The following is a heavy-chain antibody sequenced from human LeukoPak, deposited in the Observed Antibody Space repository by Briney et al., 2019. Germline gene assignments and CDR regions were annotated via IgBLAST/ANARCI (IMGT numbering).Heavy chain of an antibody. CDR3: AKKGFHDSYGYDY. J-gene: IGHJ4*02. D-gene: IGHD5-18*01. V-gene: IGHV3-30*02. CDR1: GFTFSSYG. CDR2: IRYDGSNK. Sequence: GGSLRLSCAASGFTFSSYGMHWVRQAPGKGLEWVAFIRYDGSNKYYADSVKGRFTIFRDNSKNTLYLQMNSLRAEDTAVYYCAKKGFHDSYGYDYWGQGTLVTVSS.